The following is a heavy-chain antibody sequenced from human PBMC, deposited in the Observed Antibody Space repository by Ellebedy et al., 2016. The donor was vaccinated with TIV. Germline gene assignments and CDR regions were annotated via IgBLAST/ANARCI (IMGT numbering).Heavy chain of an antibody. CDR2: IHPTSGDP. D-gene: IGHD3-10*01. V-gene: IGHV1-2*02. J-gene: IGHJ3*02. CDR3: ARTNRFSVLRGLINPDAYDI. Sequence: ASVKVSCXASGYTISNHYIHWVRQAPGQGLEWMGWIHPTSGDPNYAQNFQGRVTMTRDTSITTFYMEVRWLTFDDTAVYYCARTNRFSVLRGLINPDAYDIWGQGTMVTVSS. CDR1: GYTISNHY.